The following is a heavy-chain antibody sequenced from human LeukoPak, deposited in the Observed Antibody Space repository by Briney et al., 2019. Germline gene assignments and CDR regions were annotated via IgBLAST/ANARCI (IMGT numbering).Heavy chain of an antibody. CDR1: GFTFSSYW. J-gene: IGHJ3*02. V-gene: IGHV3-7*01. CDR2: IKQDGSEK. D-gene: IGHD1-26*01. Sequence: GGSLRLSCSASGFTFSSYWMSWVRQAPGKGLEWVANIKQDGSEKYYVDSVKGRFTISRDNAKNSLYLQMNSLRAEDTAVYYCASDSGSYSLSAFDIWGQGTMVTVSS. CDR3: ASDSGSYSLSAFDI.